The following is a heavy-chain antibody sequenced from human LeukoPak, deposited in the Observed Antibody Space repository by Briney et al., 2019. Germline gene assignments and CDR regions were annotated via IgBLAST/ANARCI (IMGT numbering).Heavy chain of an antibody. V-gene: IGHV4-59*08. Sequence: SETLSLTCTVSGGSISNYYWTWIRQPPGKGLEWIGYIHYSGSTNYNPSLKSRVTISVDTSKNQFSLKLNSVTAADTAVYYCARATPWLLPGYWGQGTLVTVSS. CDR2: IHYSGST. CDR3: ARATPWLLPGY. CDR1: GGSISNYY. J-gene: IGHJ4*02. D-gene: IGHD3-22*01.